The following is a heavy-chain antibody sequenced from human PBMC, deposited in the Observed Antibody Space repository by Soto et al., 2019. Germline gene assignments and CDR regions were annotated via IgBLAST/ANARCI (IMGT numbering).Heavy chain of an antibody. CDR1: GFTFSSYS. J-gene: IGHJ5*02. V-gene: IGHV3-48*02. Sequence: GGSLRLSCAASGFTFSSYSMNWVRQAPGKGLEWVSYISSSSSTIYYADSVKGRFTISRDNAKNSLYLQMNSLRDEDTAVYYCATFYYECSGYYLDLLASSTRGTFD. D-gene: IGHD2-15*01. CDR3: ATFYYECSGYYLDLLASSTRGTFD. CDR2: ISSSSSTI.